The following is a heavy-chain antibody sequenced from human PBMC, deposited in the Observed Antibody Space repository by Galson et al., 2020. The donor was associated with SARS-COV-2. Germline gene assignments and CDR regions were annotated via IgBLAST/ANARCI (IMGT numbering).Heavy chain of an antibody. V-gene: IGHV4-39*07. CDR2: TSYGGTN. Sequence: ASETLSLTCTVSGGPISTNNCFWGCLGQPTGKGLESIGSTSYGGTNYYNPSLKSRLTISMDTSKNQFSLNLSSVTAADTAVYYCSRDQGYGSSWSIVDPFDHWGQGTLVTVSS. CDR3: SRDQGYGSSWSIVDPFDH. J-gene: IGHJ4*02. CDR1: GGPISTNNCF. D-gene: IGHD6-13*01.